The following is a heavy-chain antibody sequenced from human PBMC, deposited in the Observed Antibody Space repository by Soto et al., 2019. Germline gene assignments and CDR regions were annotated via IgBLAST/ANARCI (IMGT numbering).Heavy chain of an antibody. J-gene: IGHJ5*02. D-gene: IGHD6-19*01. Sequence: RLSCAASGFTFSSYAMSWVRQAPGKGLEWVSAISGSGGSTYYADSVKGRFTISRDNSKNTLYLQMNSLRAEDTAVYYCAKDLAVAGTVNWFDPWGQGTLVTVSS. V-gene: IGHV3-23*01. CDR3: AKDLAVAGTVNWFDP. CDR1: GFTFSSYA. CDR2: ISGSGGST.